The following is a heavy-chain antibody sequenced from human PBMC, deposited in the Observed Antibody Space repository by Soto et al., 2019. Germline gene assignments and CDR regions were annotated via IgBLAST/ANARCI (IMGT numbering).Heavy chain of an antibody. CDR1: GFTFSNYN. J-gene: IGHJ6*02. CDR3: ARYDYSNYGASDV. D-gene: IGHD4-4*01. CDR2: ISTSGTTI. V-gene: IGHV3-48*02. Sequence: EVQLVESGGGLVQPGGSLRLSCAASGFTFSNYNRNWVRQAPGKGLEWVSYISTSGTTIYYTDSVKGRVTISRDNAKNSLFLLMNSLRDEDTAVYYCARYDYSNYGASDVWGQGTTVTVSS.